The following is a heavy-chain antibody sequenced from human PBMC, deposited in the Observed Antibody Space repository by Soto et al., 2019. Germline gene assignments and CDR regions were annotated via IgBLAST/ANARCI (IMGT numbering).Heavy chain of an antibody. CDR2: FDPENGDT. CDR1: GHTLTYLS. V-gene: IGHV1-24*01. Sequence: QVQVEQSGAEVKKPGASVKVSCKVSGHTLTYLSIHWVRQAPGKGLEWMGGFDPENGDTTYLQKFLGRVTMTEDTSTDTAYMELSSLRSDDTAVYSCAIGGTKWLQAPVDYWGRGTRVTVSS. J-gene: IGHJ4*02. D-gene: IGHD1-1*01. CDR3: AIGGTKWLQAPVDY.